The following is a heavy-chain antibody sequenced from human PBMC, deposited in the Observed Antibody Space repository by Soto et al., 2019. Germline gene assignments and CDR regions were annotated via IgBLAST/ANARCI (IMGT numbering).Heavy chain of an antibody. V-gene: IGHV3-23*01. CDR1: GFTFSSYA. J-gene: IGHJ4*02. CDR3: GKVRYSSNYYLVDF. Sequence: EVQLLESGGGLVQPGGSLRLFCEASGFTFSSYAMRWVRQAPGKGREWVAEISTTGATTYYADAVKGRFTISRDNSKNTVYLQMNSLRAEDTAVYYCGKVRYSSNYYLVDFWGQGTLVTVSS. CDR2: ISTTGATT. D-gene: IGHD6-13*01.